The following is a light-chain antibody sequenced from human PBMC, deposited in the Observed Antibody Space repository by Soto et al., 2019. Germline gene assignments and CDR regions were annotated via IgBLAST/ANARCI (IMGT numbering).Light chain of an antibody. CDR2: GAS. CDR1: QSVSSN. J-gene: IGKJ5*01. CDR3: QQYNNLHPT. V-gene: IGKV3-15*01. Sequence: EIVMTQSPATLSVSPGERATLSCRASQSVSSNLAWYQQKPGQAPRLLTYGASTRATGIPARFSGSRSGTELTLTINSLQSEDFAVYYCQQYNNLHPTFGQGTRLEIK.